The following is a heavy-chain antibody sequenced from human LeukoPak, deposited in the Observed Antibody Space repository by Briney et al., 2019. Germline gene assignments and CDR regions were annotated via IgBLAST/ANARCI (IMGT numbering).Heavy chain of an antibody. V-gene: IGHV1-8*03. CDR1: GYTFTSYD. CDR2: MNPNSGNT. J-gene: IGHJ6*03. Sequence: ASVKVSCKASGYTFTSYDINWVRQATGQGLEWMGWMNPNSGNTGYAQKFQGRVTITRNTSISTAYMELSSLRSEDTAVYYCARWGGGDFYYYYMDVWDKGTTVTVSS. CDR3: ARWGGGDFYYYYMDV. D-gene: IGHD2-21*01.